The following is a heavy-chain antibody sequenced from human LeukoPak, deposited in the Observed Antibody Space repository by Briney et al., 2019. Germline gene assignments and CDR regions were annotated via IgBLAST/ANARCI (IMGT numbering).Heavy chain of an antibody. CDR1: GFTFSTYW. V-gene: IGHV3-23*01. Sequence: GGSLRLSCAASGFTFSTYWMSWVRQAPGKGLEWVSAISGSGGSTYYADSVKGRFTISRDNSKNTLYLQMNSLRAEDTAVYYCAKAGDGYNLGDYWGQGTLVTVSS. D-gene: IGHD5-24*01. CDR2: ISGSGGST. CDR3: AKAGDGYNLGDY. J-gene: IGHJ4*02.